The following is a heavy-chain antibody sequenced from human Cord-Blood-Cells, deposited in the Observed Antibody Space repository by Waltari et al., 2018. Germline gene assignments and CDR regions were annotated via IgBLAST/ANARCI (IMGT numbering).Heavy chain of an antibody. J-gene: IGHJ4*02. CDR2: INHSGST. D-gene: IGHD2-15*01. V-gene: IGHV4-34*01. CDR3: ARAAGSCYLDY. Sequence: QVQLQQWGAGLLKPSETLSLTCAVYGGSFSGYYWSWIRQPPGKGLEWIGEINHSGSTNDNPSLKSRVTISVDTSKNQFSLKLSSVTAADTAVYYCARAAGSCYLDYWGQGTLVTVSS. CDR1: GGSFSGYY.